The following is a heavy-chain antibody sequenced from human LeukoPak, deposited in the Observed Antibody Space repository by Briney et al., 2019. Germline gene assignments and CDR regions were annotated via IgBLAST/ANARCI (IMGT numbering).Heavy chain of an antibody. CDR3: ASDMVRGVNRDY. D-gene: IGHD3-10*01. V-gene: IGHV3-74*01. Sequence: GGSLRLSCAASGFTFSTYWMHWVRQAPGKGLVWVSRINSDGSSTTYADSVKGRFTISRDKAKNPLYLQMNSLRAEDTAVYYCASDMVRGVNRDYWGQGTLVTVSS. CDR2: INSDGSST. J-gene: IGHJ4*02. CDR1: GFTFSTYW.